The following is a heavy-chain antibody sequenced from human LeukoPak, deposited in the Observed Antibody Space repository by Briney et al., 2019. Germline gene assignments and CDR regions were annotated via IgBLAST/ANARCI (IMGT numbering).Heavy chain of an antibody. V-gene: IGHV3-23*01. D-gene: IGHD4-17*01. Sequence: GGSVRLSCAASGFTLSSYGMNWVRQAPGKGLEWVSGISGSGGSTYYADSVKGRFTISRDNSKNTLYLQMNSLRAEDTAVYYCAKDDGDSRSFNWFDPWGQGTLVTVSS. CDR3: AKDDGDSRSFNWFDP. CDR1: GFTLSSYG. CDR2: ISGSGGST. J-gene: IGHJ5*02.